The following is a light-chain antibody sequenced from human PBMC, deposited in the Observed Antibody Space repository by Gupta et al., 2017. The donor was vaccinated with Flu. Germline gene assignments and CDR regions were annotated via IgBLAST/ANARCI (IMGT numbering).Light chain of an antibody. V-gene: IGLV2-23*01. J-gene: IGLJ3*02. CDR1: SSDVGSYNV. CDR2: EGS. CDR3: CSYAGSRIWV. Sequence: QSALTQPASVSGSPGQSITISCTGTSSDVGSYNVVSWYQQHPGKAPKLMISEGSKRPSGVSNRFSGSESGNTASLTISGLQAEDEADYYCCSYAGSRIWVFGGGTKLTVL.